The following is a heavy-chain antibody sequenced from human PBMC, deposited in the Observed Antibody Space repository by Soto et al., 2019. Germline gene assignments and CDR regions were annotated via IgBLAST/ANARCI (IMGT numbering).Heavy chain of an antibody. CDR1: GFTFSSYA. D-gene: IGHD6-13*01. CDR3: AKEPQQLVLRSSQPRCWYFDL. J-gene: IGHJ2*01. V-gene: IGHV3-23*01. Sequence: EVQLLESGGGLVQPGGSLRLSCAASGFTFSSYAMSWVRQAPGKGLEWVSAISGSGGSTYYADSVKGRFTISRDNSKNTLDLQMNRLRAEDTAVYYCAKEPQQLVLRSSQPRCWYFDLWGRGTLVTVSS. CDR2: ISGSGGST.